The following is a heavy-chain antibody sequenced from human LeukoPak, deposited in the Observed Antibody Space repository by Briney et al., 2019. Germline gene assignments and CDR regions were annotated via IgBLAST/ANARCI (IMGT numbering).Heavy chain of an antibody. Sequence: GGSLRLSCAASGFAFSSYSMNWVRQAPGQRLEWVSSISSSSSYIYYADSVKGRFTISRDNAKNSLYLQMNSLRAEDTAVYYCASFDFWSGPDYWGQGTLVTVSS. CDR3: ASFDFWSGPDY. CDR2: ISSSSSYI. CDR1: GFAFSSYS. D-gene: IGHD3-3*01. V-gene: IGHV3-21*01. J-gene: IGHJ4*02.